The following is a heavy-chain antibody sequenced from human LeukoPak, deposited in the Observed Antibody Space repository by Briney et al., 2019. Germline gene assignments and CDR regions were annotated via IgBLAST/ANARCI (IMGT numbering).Heavy chain of an antibody. CDR3: ARDGYSSSSFTPFDY. CDR2: ISAYNGNT. Sequence: ASVKVSCKASGYTFTSYGISWVRQSPGQGLKWMGWISAYNGNTNYAQKLQGRVTMTTDTSTSTAYMELRSLRSDDTAVYYCARDGYSSSSFTPFDYWGQGTLVTVSS. CDR1: GYTFTSYG. J-gene: IGHJ4*02. V-gene: IGHV1-18*01. D-gene: IGHD6-6*01.